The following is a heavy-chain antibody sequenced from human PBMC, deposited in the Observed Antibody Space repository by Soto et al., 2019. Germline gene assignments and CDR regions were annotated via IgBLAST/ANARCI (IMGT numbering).Heavy chain of an antibody. CDR3: ARTSIVVVVAAKPGAFDY. CDR2: TYYRSKWYN. V-gene: IGHV6-1*01. CDR1: GDSVSSNSAA. J-gene: IGHJ4*02. Sequence: PSQTLSLTCAISGDSVSSNSAAWNWIRQSPSRGLEWLGRTYYRSKWYNDYAVSVKSRITINPDTSKNQFSLQLNSVTPEDTAVYYGARTSIVVVVAAKPGAFDYWGQGTLVTVSS. D-gene: IGHD2-15*01.